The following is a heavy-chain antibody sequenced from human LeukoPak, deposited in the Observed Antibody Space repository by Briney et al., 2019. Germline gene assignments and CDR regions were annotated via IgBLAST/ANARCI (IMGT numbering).Heavy chain of an antibody. V-gene: IGHV3-49*03. CDR2: IRSKTFGETT. Sequence: PGGSLRLSCTSSGFTFGDYAMIWFRQAPGKGLEWVGFIRSKTFGETTEYAASVKGRFTISRDDSKSIAYLQMNSLQTEDTAVYYCIRGDHSRGTSYKFVFDYWGQGTLVTVSS. CDR3: IRGDHSRGTSYKFVFDY. D-gene: IGHD6-19*01. J-gene: IGHJ4*02. CDR1: GFTFGDYA.